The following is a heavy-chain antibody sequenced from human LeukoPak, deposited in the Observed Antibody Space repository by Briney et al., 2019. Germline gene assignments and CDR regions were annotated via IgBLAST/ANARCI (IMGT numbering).Heavy chain of an antibody. D-gene: IGHD3-22*01. CDR1: GISLSNYG. Sequence: GGSLRLSCAVSGISLSNYGMSWVRQAPGKGLEWVAGISGSGGGTNCADSVKGRLTISRDNPKNTLYLQMNRLRAEDTAVYFCAKRGVVIRVILVGFHKEAYYFDSWGQGALVTVSS. CDR3: AKRGVVIRVILVGFHKEAYYFDS. CDR2: ISGSGGGT. J-gene: IGHJ4*02. V-gene: IGHV3-23*01.